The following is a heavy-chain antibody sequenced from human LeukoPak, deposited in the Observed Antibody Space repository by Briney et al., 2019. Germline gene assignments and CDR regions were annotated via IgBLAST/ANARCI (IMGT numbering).Heavy chain of an antibody. D-gene: IGHD1-1*01. CDR1: GFTFSNAW. J-gene: IGHJ4*02. CDR3: VTDGTGTFDY. V-gene: IGHV3-15*01. Sequence: GGSLRPSCAASGFTFSNAWMSWVRQAPGEGLEWVGRIKSKADGGAADYAALVKDRFTISRDDSKNTLYLQMNSLKTDDTALYYCVTDGTGTFDYWGQGTLVTVSS. CDR2: IKSKADGGAA.